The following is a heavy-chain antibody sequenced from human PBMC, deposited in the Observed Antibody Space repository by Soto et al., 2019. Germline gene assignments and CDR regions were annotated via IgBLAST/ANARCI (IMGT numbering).Heavy chain of an antibody. V-gene: IGHV1-69*02. Sequence: QVQLVQSGAEVKKPGSSVKVSCKASGGTFSSYTISWVRQAPGQGLEWMGRIIPILGIANYAQKFQGRVTITADKSTSTAXMELTSLRSEDTAVYYCASRYDIGDYWGQGTLVTVSS. CDR3: ASRYDIGDY. D-gene: IGHD3-9*01. CDR2: IIPILGIA. CDR1: GGTFSSYT. J-gene: IGHJ4*02.